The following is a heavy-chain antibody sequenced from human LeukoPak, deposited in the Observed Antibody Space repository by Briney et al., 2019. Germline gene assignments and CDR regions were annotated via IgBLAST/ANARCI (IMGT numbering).Heavy chain of an antibody. CDR1: GXTFSSYS. D-gene: IGHD1-26*01. V-gene: IGHV3-21*01. CDR3: ATSGSGGNYPLDY. Sequence: GGSLRLSCAASGXTFSSYSMNWVRQAPGKGLEWVSSITRSSSYIYYADSVKGLFTISRDNAKNSLFLQVNSLRAEDTALYYCATSGSGGNYPLDYWGQGTLVTVSS. J-gene: IGHJ4*02. CDR2: ITRSSSYI.